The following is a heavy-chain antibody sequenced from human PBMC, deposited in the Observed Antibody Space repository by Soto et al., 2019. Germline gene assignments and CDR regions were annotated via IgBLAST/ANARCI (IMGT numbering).Heavy chain of an antibody. V-gene: IGHV1-69*01. Sequence: QVQLVQSGAEVRKPGSSVKVSCKASGGTFSRHAISWVRQAPGHGLEWMGGIIPIFGTANHAQTFQGRVTIIADESTSTVYMELSSLRSEDTAMYYCARGWGYDSNDYYYAYWGQGTLVIVSS. J-gene: IGHJ4*02. CDR3: ARGWGYDSNDYYYAY. CDR1: GGTFSRHA. D-gene: IGHD3-22*01. CDR2: IIPIFGTA.